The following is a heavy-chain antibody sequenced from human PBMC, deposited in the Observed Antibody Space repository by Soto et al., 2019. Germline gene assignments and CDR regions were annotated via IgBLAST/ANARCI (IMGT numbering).Heavy chain of an antibody. CDR2: ILPICGTA. D-gene: IGHD5-12*01. V-gene: IGHV1-69*05. J-gene: IGHJ3*02. CDR1: GGTFSTSS. CDR3: ARCHDYGGNTDAFDI. Sequence: QVQLVQSGAEVKKPGSSVKVSCKASGGTFSTSSINWLRQAPGQRPEWMGYILPICGTADYAQKFQDRVTSSTDKSTDTAYMELRSICSGDTALDYCARCHDYGGNTDAFDIWGQGTVVTVSS.